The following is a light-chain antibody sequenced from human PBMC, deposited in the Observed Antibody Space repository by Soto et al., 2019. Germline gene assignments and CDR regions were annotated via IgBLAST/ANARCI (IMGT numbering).Light chain of an antibody. V-gene: IGKV3-20*01. CDR1: QRVSSDS. CDR3: QQYGSAQT. CDR2: STS. Sequence: EIVLTQSPDTLSLSPGERATLSCRASQRVSSDSLAWYQQQPGQAPRLLIYSTSNRATGVPNRFSGGGSGADFTLTISRLEPEDFALYYCQQYGSAQTFGQGTKVEIK. J-gene: IGKJ1*01.